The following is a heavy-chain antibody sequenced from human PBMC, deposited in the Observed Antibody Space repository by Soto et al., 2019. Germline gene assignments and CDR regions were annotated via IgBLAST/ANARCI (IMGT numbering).Heavy chain of an antibody. CDR3: AREGYYDFWSGYSNWFDP. CDR2: INHSGST. V-gene: IGHV4-34*01. D-gene: IGHD3-3*01. CDR1: GGSFIGYY. Sequence: SETLSLTCAVYGGSFIGYYCSFIRHPPWKGLEWIVEINHSGSTNYNPSLKSRVTISVDTSKNQFSLKLSSVTAADTAVYYCAREGYYDFWSGYSNWFDPWGQGTLVTVSS. J-gene: IGHJ5*02.